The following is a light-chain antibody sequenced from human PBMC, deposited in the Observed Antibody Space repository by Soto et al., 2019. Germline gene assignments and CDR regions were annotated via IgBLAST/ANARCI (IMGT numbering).Light chain of an antibody. CDR1: SSNIGSNT. CDR3: AAWDDSLNGVV. V-gene: IGLV1-44*01. Sequence: QAVLTQPPWASVTPGQVVTISCSGSSSNIGSNTVNWYQQLPGTAPKLLIYSNNQRPSGVPDRFSGSKSGTSASLAISGLQSEDEADYYCAAWDDSLNGVVFGGGTKVTVL. CDR2: SNN. J-gene: IGLJ2*01.